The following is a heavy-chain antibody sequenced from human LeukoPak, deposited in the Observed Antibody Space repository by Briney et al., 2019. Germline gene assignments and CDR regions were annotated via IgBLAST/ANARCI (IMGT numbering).Heavy chain of an antibody. Sequence: PGGSLTLSCSASGFTFSIYLMSWVRQAPGRRLEWGANINQDGSEKYYVDSVKGRFTISRDNAKNSLYLQMNSLRAEDTAVYYCATERQWLVVYYYMDVWGKGTAVTVSS. CDR2: INQDGSEK. D-gene: IGHD6-19*01. J-gene: IGHJ6*03. CDR1: GFTFSIYL. V-gene: IGHV3-7*01. CDR3: ATERQWLVVYYYMDV.